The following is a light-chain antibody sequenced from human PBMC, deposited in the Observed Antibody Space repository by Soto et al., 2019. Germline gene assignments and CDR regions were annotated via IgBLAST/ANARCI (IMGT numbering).Light chain of an antibody. CDR3: MQSTRCPPT. Sequence: VAMVQCPVHLPVSRGQWAAISCRSSQSRVDNDGNTYLNWFQQRAGTSPRRLIYRVSKRDSWVPGRFSGSGAGTDFTLKISRVEDDDVGVYYCMQSTRCPPTFGQGTKVNIK. CDR2: RVS. J-gene: IGKJ1*01. CDR1: QSRVDNDGNTY. V-gene: IGKV2-30*01.